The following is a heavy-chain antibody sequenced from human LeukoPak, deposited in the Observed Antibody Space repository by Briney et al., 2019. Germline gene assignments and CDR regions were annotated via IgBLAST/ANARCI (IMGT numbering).Heavy chain of an antibody. Sequence: GESLNISCKGSGYSITRSWITWVRQMPGKGLECMGRIDPRDSYTNYSPSFQGQVTISADPSINPAYLQWCGLKASDTAMYYCARPGGSFWYIDYWGQGTLVTVSS. V-gene: IGHV5-10-1*01. CDR2: IDPRDSYT. CDR3: ARPGGSFWYIDY. D-gene: IGHD3-16*01. J-gene: IGHJ4*02. CDR1: GYSITRSW.